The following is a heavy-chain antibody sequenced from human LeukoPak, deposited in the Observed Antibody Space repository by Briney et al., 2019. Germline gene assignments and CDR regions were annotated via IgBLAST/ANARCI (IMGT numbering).Heavy chain of an antibody. V-gene: IGHV4-4*07. CDR3: AGRGLSTGWTFDY. D-gene: IGHD6-19*01. CDR2: IFNSGSS. CDR1: GDSIRNDY. J-gene: IGHJ4*01. Sequence: SETLSLTCTVSGDSIRNDYWSWIRQPVGKGLEWIGRIFNSGSSDYNPSLKSRVIMSVDTSKNQFSLKLTSVTAADTAVYYCAGRGLSTGWTFDYWGHGTLVTVSS.